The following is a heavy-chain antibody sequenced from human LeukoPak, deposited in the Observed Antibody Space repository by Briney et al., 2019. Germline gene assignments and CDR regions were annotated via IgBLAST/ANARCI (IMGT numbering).Heavy chain of an antibody. Sequence: GGSLRLSCAAPGFTFNNFAMTWVRQAPGKGLEWVSTISGSGERTYYADSVKGRFAISRANSKNWVYLQMNSLRAEDTAVYYCAKTARQAAWFGGYYWGQGTLVTVSS. D-gene: IGHD3-10*01. CDR3: AKTARQAAWFGGYY. J-gene: IGHJ4*02. V-gene: IGHV3-23*01. CDR1: GFTFNNFA. CDR2: ISGSGERT.